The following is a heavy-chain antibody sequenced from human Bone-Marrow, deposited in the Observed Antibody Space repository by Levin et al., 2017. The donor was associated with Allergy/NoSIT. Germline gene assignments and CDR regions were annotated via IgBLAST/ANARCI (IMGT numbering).Heavy chain of an antibody. CDR3: VKSLNTMTIHDGFDF. D-gene: IGHD1/OR15-1a*01. Sequence: GGSLRLSCATSKFMFDDYGMYWVRQAPGKGLEWVSGISWNSGKTHYADSVKGRFVISRDNSKNSLYLQMNSLRTEDTALYYCVKSLNTMTIHDGFDFWGQGTMVTVSA. J-gene: IGHJ3*01. V-gene: IGHV3-9*01. CDR1: KFMFDDYG. CDR2: ISWNSGKT.